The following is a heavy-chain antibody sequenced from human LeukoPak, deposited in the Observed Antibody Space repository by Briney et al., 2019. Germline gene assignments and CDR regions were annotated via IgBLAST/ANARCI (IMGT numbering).Heavy chain of an antibody. CDR1: GFPFSDFS. Sequence: GGSLRLSCATSGFPFSDFSMIWVRQAPGKGREWISNTNSGGATTDYAESVKGRFTISSDNSKNILYLQMSSLRVEDTAMYYCAKQSYARSLGEGGPGTLVTVSS. CDR3: AKQSYARSLGE. V-gene: IGHV3-23*01. CDR2: TNSGGATT. J-gene: IGHJ4*02. D-gene: IGHD2-8*01.